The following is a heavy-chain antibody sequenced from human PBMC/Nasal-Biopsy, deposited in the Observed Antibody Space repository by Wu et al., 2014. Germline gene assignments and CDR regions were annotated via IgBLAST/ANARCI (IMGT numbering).Heavy chain of an antibody. J-gene: IGHJ4*02. CDR2: ICQSGDT. CDR1: GVPVSSYC. Sequence: TLSLTCTVSGVPVSSYCWAWIRQPAGKGLEVIGRICQSGDTFYSPSLKNRVIVSADTSKNQLSLKLGSVAAADTAVYYCARDVAAFGSWGQGRLVTVSS. V-gene: IGHV4-4*07. CDR3: ARDVAAFGS. D-gene: IGHD6-19*01.